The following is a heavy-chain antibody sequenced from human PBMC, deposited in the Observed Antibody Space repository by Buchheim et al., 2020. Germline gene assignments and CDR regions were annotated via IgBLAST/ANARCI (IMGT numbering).Heavy chain of an antibody. CDR3: ARESDLYERSGVHPSGFDY. D-gene: IGHD3-22*01. J-gene: IGHJ4*02. V-gene: IGHV4-59*11. Sequence: QVQLQESGPGLVKPSETLSLTCTVAGGSMSGHYWSWIRQPPGKGLEWIGYIYSSGNTNYNPSLKSRVAISLDMSWSQFLLRLSSVTAADTAVYYCARESDLYERSGVHPSGFDYWGRGAL. CDR2: IYSSGNT. CDR1: GGSMSGHY.